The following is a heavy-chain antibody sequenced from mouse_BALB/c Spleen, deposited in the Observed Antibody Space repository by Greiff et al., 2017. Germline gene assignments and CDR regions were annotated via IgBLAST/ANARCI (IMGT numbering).Heavy chain of an antibody. D-gene: IGHD2-1*01. CDR3: AREGGNSLDY. V-gene: IGHV5-17*02. CDR2: IRSGSSTI. CDR1: GFTFSSFG. J-gene: IGHJ2*01. Sequence: EVQLVESGGGLVQPGGSRKLSCAASGFTFSSFGMHWVRQAPEKGLEWVAYIRSGSSTIYYADTVKGRFTISRDNPKNTLFLQMTSLRSEDTAMYYCAREGGNSLDYWGQGTTLTVSS.